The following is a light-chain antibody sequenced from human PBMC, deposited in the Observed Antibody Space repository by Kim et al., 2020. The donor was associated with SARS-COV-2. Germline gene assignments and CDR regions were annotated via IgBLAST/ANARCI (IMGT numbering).Light chain of an antibody. V-gene: IGLV1-40*01. CDR2: SNN. CDR3: QSYDSSLNSYV. CDR1: RSNIGAGED. Sequence: RVTIAGAGGRSNIGAGEDAHWYQQLPGTAPKFLVYSNNNRPSGVPDRFSAFKSGTSASLAINGLQAEDEADYYCQSYDSSLNSYVFGSGTKVTVL. J-gene: IGLJ1*01.